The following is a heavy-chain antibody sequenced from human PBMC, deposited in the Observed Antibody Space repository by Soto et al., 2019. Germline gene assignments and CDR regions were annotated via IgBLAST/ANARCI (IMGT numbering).Heavy chain of an antibody. CDR1: GFTFSSYA. D-gene: IGHD5-18*01. CDR3: VKEERRGYSYGYYYYGMDV. V-gene: IGHV3-64D*08. J-gene: IGHJ6*02. CDR2: ISSNGGST. Sequence: GGSLRLSCSASGFTFSSYAMHWVRQAPGKGLEYVSAISSNGGSTYYADSVKGRFTISRDNSKNTLYLQMSSLRAEDTAVYYCVKEERRGYSYGYYYYGMDVWGQGTTVTVSS.